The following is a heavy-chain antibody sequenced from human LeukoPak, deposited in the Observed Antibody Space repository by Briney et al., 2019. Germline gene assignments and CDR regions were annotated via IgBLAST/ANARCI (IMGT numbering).Heavy chain of an antibody. J-gene: IGHJ4*02. CDR1: GFTFSNAW. D-gene: IGHD3-9*01. V-gene: IGHV3-15*01. Sequence: GGSLRLSCAASGFTFSNAWMSWVRQAPGKGLEWVGRIKSKTAGGTTDYAAPVKGRFTISGDDSKNTLYLRMNSLKTEDTAVYYCTTDRERYFDWSSPYYFDYWGQGTLVTVSS. CDR3: TTDRERYFDWSSPYYFDY. CDR2: IKSKTAGGTT.